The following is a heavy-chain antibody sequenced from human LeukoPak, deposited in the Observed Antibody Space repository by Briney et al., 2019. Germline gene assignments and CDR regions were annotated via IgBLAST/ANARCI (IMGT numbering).Heavy chain of an antibody. D-gene: IGHD2-21*01. CDR2: IRYDGSNK. CDR3: AKDEILVAQFYFDS. V-gene: IGHV3-30*02. J-gene: IGHJ4*02. CDR1: GFNFSNYG. Sequence: PGGSLTLSCAASGFNFSNYGMHWVRQAPGKGLEWVAFIRYDGSNKYYADSVKGRFTISRDSSKNTVYLQMNSLRAEDTAVYYCAKDEILVAQFYFDSWGQGTLVTVSS.